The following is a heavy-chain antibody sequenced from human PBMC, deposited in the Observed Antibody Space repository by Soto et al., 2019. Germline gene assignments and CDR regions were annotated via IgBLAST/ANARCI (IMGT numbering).Heavy chain of an antibody. Sequence: QVQLQESGPGLVKPSETLSLSCTVSGGSISSYYWSWFRQSPGKRMEWIGYVHHSWGSSYNPSLRXXVXXSLDTSTSQFSLKVTSVTATDTAVYYCARQGFGPLHGLVAVWGQGTTVTVSS. J-gene: IGHJ6*02. CDR1: GGSISSYY. V-gene: IGHV4-59*08. CDR3: ARQGFGPLHGLVAV. CDR2: VHHSWGS. D-gene: IGHD3-10*01.